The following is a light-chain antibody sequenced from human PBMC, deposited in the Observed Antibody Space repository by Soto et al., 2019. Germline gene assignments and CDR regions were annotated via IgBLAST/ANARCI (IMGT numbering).Light chain of an antibody. J-gene: IGKJ1*01. CDR3: QHLNSFPRT. CDR1: QNIDNW. V-gene: IGKV1-12*01. Sequence: DIQMTQSPSSVSASVGDRVTITCRASQNIDNWLAWYQQSPGKAPKLLIYAASSLYGGVPSRFSGSGSGTDFTLTISSLQPEDFATYYCQHLNSFPRTFGQGTKVEIK. CDR2: AAS.